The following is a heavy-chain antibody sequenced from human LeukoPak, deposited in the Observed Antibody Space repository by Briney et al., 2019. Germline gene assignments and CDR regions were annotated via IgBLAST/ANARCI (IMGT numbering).Heavy chain of an antibody. D-gene: IGHD2-15*01. J-gene: IGHJ4*02. CDR1: GYTLTELS. CDR3: ASGGSGYLPPLTG. V-gene: IGHV3-30-3*01. Sequence: SCKVSGYTLTELSMHWVRQAPGKGLEWVAVISYDGSNKYYADSVKGRFTISRDNSKNTLYLQMNSLRAEDTAVYYCASGGSGYLPPLTGRGQGTLVTVSS. CDR2: ISYDGSNK.